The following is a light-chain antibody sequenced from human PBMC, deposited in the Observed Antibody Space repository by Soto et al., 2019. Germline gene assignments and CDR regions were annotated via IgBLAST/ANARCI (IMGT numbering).Light chain of an antibody. CDR1: IGDIGSYNY. CDR3: STFTTSSTL. Sequence: QSALTQPASVSGSPGQSITISCTGTIGDIGSYNYVSWYQQYSGKAPKLMVYDVSNRPSWVSNRLYGSKSGNTASLTISGPQAEDEADYYYSTFTTSSTLFGGGTKLTAL. CDR2: DVS. J-gene: IGLJ2*01. V-gene: IGLV2-14*01.